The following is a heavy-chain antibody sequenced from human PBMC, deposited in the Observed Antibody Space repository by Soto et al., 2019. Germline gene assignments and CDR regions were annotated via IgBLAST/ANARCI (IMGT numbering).Heavy chain of an antibody. D-gene: IGHD2-2*02. J-gene: IGHJ5*02. CDR3: ARGYCSSTICYIWDNWFDP. V-gene: IGHV4-59*01. CDR1: GGSISSCY. Sequence: QVQLQESGPGLVKPSETLSLTCTVSGGSISSCYWSWIRQPPGKGLEWIGYIYYSGRTNYNPSLKSRVTISVDTSKNQSSLKLSSVTAADTAVYYCARGYCSSTICYIWDNWFDPWGQGTLVTVSS. CDR2: IYYSGRT.